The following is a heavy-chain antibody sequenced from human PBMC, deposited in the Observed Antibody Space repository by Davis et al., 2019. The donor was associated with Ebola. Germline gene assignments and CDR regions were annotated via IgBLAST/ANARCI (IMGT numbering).Heavy chain of an antibody. CDR1: GFTFSDYY. CDR3: AKEGGSSSWLYYYGMDV. V-gene: IGHV3-11*04. D-gene: IGHD6-13*01. CDR2: ISSSGSTI. Sequence: GGSLRLSCAASGFTFSDYYMSWIRQAPGKGLEWVSYISSSGSTIYYADSVKGRFTISRDNSKNTLYLQMNGLRAEETAVYYCAKEGGSSSWLYYYGMDVWGQGTTVTVSS. J-gene: IGHJ6*02.